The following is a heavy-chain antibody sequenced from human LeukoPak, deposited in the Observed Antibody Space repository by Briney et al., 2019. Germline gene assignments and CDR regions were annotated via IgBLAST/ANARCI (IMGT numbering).Heavy chain of an antibody. J-gene: IGHJ4*02. D-gene: IGHD6-13*01. Sequence: GGSLRLSCTASTFTLNNYWMSWVRQAPGKGLEWVANIKQDGSEKYYVDSVKGRFTISRDNAKNSLYLQMNSRRAEDTAVYYCASRAGYTGSWSAFDYWGQGTLVTVSS. CDR1: TFTLNNYW. V-gene: IGHV3-7*05. CDR2: IKQDGSEK. CDR3: ASRAGYTGSWSAFDY.